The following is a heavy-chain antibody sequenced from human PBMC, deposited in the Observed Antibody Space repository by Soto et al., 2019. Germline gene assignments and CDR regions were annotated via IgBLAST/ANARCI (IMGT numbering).Heavy chain of an antibody. CDR1: GYTFTGYY. CDR3: ARALRVYYDSCGYFTFDY. Sequence: QVQLVQSGAEVKKPGASVKVSCKASGYTFTGYYMHWVRQAPGQGLEWMGWINPNSGGTNYAQKFQGWVTMTRDTSISTAYMELSRLRSDDTAVYYCARALRVYYDSCGYFTFDYWGQGTLVTVSS. V-gene: IGHV1-2*04. CDR2: INPNSGGT. J-gene: IGHJ4*02. D-gene: IGHD3-22*01.